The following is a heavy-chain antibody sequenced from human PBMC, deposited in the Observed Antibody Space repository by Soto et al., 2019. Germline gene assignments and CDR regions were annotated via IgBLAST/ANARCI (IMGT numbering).Heavy chain of an antibody. CDR3: AAYPLYGDYAYYYYGMDV. CDR2: IYYSGST. D-gene: IGHD4-17*01. J-gene: IGHJ6*02. CDR1: GGSISSSSYY. V-gene: IGHV4-39*01. Sequence: QLQLQESGPGLVKPSETLSLTCTVSGGSISSSSYYWGWIRQPPGKGLEWIGSIYYSGSTYYNPSLKSRVTISVDTSKNQFSLKLSSVTAADTAVYYCAAYPLYGDYAYYYYGMDVWGQGTTVTVSS.